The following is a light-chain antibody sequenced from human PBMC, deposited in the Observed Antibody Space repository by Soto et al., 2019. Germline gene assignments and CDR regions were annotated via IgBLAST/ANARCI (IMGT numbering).Light chain of an antibody. V-gene: IGKV3-15*01. Sequence: EIVMTQSPATLSVSPGERATLSCRASQSVSSNLAWYQQKPGQAPRLLIYGASTRATGIPARFSGSGSGTEFTLTISSLQSEAFAVYYCQQYNNWPPWTFGQGTKVDI. CDR3: QQYNNWPPWT. CDR2: GAS. J-gene: IGKJ1*01. CDR1: QSVSSN.